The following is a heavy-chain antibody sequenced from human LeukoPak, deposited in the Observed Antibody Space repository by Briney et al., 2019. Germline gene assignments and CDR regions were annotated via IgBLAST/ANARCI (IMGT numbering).Heavy chain of an antibody. Sequence: GGSLRLSCAASGFTFSNAWMSWVRQAPGKGLEWVGRIKSKTDGGTTDYAAPVKGRFTISRDDSKNTLYLQMNSLKTEDTAVYYCTTVLSPYFCSSTSCYKAPIFDYYYYYMDVWGKGTTVTVSS. J-gene: IGHJ6*03. V-gene: IGHV3-15*01. CDR2: IKSKTDGGTT. D-gene: IGHD2-2*02. CDR3: TTVLSPYFCSSTSCYKAPIFDYYYYYMDV. CDR1: GFTFSNAW.